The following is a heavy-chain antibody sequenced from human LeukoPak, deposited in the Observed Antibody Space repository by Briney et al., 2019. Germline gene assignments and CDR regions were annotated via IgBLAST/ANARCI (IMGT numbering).Heavy chain of an antibody. V-gene: IGHV3-23*01. Sequence: PGGSLRLSCAASGFTFSTYAMSWVRQAPGKGLEWVSAISSSGGTTYYADSVKGRFTISRDNSKNTLFLQMNSLRAEDTAVYYCATSGSGSYFRYYFDYWGQGTLVTVSS. CDR3: ATSGSGSYFRYYFDY. D-gene: IGHD1-26*01. CDR1: GFTFSTYA. CDR2: ISSSGGTT. J-gene: IGHJ4*02.